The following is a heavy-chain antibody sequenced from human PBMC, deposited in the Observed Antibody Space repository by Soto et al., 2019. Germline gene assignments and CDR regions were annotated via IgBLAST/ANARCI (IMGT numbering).Heavy chain of an antibody. D-gene: IGHD1-26*01. CDR1: VYSVSDYF. J-gene: IGHJ6*02. Sequence: ASVKVSCKASVYSVSDYFIQWVRQAPGQGLEWVAWINPKTAATNYAKKFQGRVSLTWDTSFSTAYMGLTRLRPDDTAVYYCARIKWGLDYYNGMDVWGQGTTVTVSS. CDR2: INPKTAAT. CDR3: ARIKWGLDYYNGMDV. V-gene: IGHV1-2*02.